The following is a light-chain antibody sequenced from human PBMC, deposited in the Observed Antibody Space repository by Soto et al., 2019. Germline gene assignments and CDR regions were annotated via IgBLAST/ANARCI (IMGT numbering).Light chain of an antibody. CDR3: QQAYSFPIT. CDR2: TAS. CDR1: QDIAGF. Sequence: IQLTQSPSSVSASVGDRVTITCRASQDIAGFLAWYQHKPGRAPELLIRTASSLQSGVPSRFSGSGSGTDFTLTINSLQPEDSATYYCQQAYSFPITFGQGTRLEIK. J-gene: IGKJ5*01. V-gene: IGKV1D-12*01.